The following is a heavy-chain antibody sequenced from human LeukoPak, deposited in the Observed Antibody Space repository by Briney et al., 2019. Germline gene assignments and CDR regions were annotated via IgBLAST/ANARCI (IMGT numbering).Heavy chain of an antibody. CDR3: ARSSSWYHCFDY. Sequence: SETLSLTCAVYGGSFSGYYWSWIRQPPGKGLEWIGEINHSGSTNYNPSLKSRVTISVDTSKNQFSLKLSSVTAADTAVYYCARSSSWYHCFDYWGQGTLVTVSS. CDR2: INHSGST. CDR1: GGSFSGYY. J-gene: IGHJ4*02. D-gene: IGHD6-13*01. V-gene: IGHV4-34*01.